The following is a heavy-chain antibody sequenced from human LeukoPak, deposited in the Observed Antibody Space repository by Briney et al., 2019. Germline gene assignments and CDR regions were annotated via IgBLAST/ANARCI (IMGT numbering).Heavy chain of an antibody. CDR1: GFTFSSYA. D-gene: IGHD3-22*01. V-gene: IGHV3-23*01. Sequence: GGSLRLSCAASGFTFSSYAMSWVRQAPGKGLEWVSAISDSGGSTYYADSVKGRLTISRDNSKNTLYLQMNSLRAEDTAVYYCANGESYYYDSSGFHYWGQGTLVTVSS. CDR3: ANGESYYYDSSGFHY. J-gene: IGHJ4*02. CDR2: ISDSGGST.